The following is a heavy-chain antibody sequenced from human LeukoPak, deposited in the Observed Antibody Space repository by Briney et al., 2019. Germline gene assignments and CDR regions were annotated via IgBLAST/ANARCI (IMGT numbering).Heavy chain of an antibody. CDR2: IYRGGNT. D-gene: IGHD3-22*01. Sequence: GSLRLSCTASGFSFLNYAMHWIRQPPGKGLEWIGHIYRGGNTYYNPSLKSRVTISVDTSKNQFSLKLRSVPAADTAVYYCARVGNAFDSSGYYFDSWGQGTLVTVSS. CDR1: GFSFLNYA. J-gene: IGHJ4*02. V-gene: IGHV4-38-2*02. CDR3: ARVGNAFDSSGYYFDS.